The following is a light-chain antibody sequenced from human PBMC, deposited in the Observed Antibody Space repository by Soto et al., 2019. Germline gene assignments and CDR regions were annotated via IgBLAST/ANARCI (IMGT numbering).Light chain of an antibody. CDR1: QSIRSW. V-gene: IGKV1-5*01. J-gene: IGKJ2*01. CDR3: QQYNRYPYT. CDR2: DAS. Sequence: DIQMTQSPSTLSASVGDRVTITCRASQSIRSWLAWYQQRPGKAPKLLIYDASNLQSGVPSRLSGSGSGTEFTLTISSLQPDDFATYYCQQYNRYPYTFGQGTKLENK.